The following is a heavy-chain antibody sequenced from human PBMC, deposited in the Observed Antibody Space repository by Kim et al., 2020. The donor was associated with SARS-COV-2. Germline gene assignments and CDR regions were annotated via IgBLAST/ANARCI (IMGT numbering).Heavy chain of an antibody. CDR1: GFTFSDYY. CDR2: ISSSGSTI. J-gene: IGHJ4*02. D-gene: IGHD3-22*01. V-gene: IGHV3-11*01. Sequence: GGSLRLSCAASGFTFSDYYMSWIRQAPGKGLEWVSYISSSGSTIYYADSVKGRFTISRDNAKNSLYLQMNSLRAEDTAVYYCARGLYYYDSSGTHLGYWGQGTLVTVSS. CDR3: ARGLYYYDSSGTHLGY.